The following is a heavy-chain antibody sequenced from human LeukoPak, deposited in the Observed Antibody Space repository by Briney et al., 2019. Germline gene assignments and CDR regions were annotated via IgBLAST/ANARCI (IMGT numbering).Heavy chain of an antibody. CDR3: ARRSAAKDAFDI. CDR1: GFTLSSYA. D-gene: IGHD6-25*01. Sequence: GGSLRLSCAASGFTLSSYAMSWVRQGPGKGLEWVSAISVSGNTYHADSVKGRFTISRDSSKNTLYLQMNSLRAEDTAVYYCARRSAAKDAFDIWGQGTKVTVSS. CDR2: ISVSGNT. V-gene: IGHV3-23*01. J-gene: IGHJ3*02.